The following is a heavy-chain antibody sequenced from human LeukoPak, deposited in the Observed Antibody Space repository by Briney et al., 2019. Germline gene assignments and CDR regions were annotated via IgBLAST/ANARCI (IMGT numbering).Heavy chain of an antibody. D-gene: IGHD3-10*01. CDR2: ISAYNGNT. CDR1: GYTFTSYG. CDR3: ARPAGGAFDI. Sequence: ASVKVSCKASGYTFTSYGISWVRQAPGQGLEWMGWISAYNGNTNYAQKFQGRVTMTRDTSISTAYMELSRLRSDDTAVYYCARPAGGAFDIWGQGTMVTVSS. V-gene: IGHV1-18*01. J-gene: IGHJ3*02.